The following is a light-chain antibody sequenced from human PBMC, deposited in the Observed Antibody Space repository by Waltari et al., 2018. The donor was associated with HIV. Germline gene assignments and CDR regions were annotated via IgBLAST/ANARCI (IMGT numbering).Light chain of an antibody. CDR3: CSRDTSGNGVI. J-gene: IGLJ2*01. V-gene: IGLV3-19*01. CDR2: DGS. Sequence: SSELAQDPAVSVALGQTVTITCRGDSLRSDYVSWYRQKPGQAPSLVIYDGSKRPSVIPGRFSGSTSGNAASLTITGAQSGDEADYYCCSRDTSGNGVIFGGGTKVTVL. CDR1: SLRSDY.